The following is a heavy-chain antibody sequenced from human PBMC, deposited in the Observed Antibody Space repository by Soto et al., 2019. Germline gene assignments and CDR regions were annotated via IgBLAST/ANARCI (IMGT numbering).Heavy chain of an antibody. CDR3: AEDHLSNYVPYYFDY. V-gene: IGHV3-23*01. CDR1: GFTFSSYA. D-gene: IGHD4-4*01. CDR2: ISGSGGST. J-gene: IGHJ4*02. Sequence: GGSLILSCAASGFTFSSYAMSWVRQAPGKGLEWVSAISGSGGSTYYADSVKGRFTISRDNSKNTLYLQMNSLRAEDTAVYYCAEDHLSNYVPYYFDYWGQGTLVTVSS.